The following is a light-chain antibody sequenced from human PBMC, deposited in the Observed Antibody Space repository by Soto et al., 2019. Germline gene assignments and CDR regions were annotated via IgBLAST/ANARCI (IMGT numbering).Light chain of an antibody. CDR2: AAS. J-gene: IGKJ5*01. Sequence: IQLTQSPSSLTASVGDRVTITCRASQGVSTYLAWYQQKPGKAPKLLIYAASSLQSGVPSRFSGSGSGTDFTLTISSLQPEDFATYYCQQSYSTRITFGQGTRLEN. V-gene: IGKV1-39*01. CDR3: QQSYSTRIT. CDR1: QGVSTY.